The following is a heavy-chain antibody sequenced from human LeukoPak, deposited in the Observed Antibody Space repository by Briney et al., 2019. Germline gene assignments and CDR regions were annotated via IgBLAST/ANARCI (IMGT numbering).Heavy chain of an antibody. D-gene: IGHD3-10*01. Sequence: GGSLRLSCAASGFTFSNYAMSWVRQAPGKGLEWVSTITYSGGTTYYADSVKGRFGISRDNSKNTLYLQMDSLRDEDTAVYYCAKVPYSDYGSGRPPFMDVWGHGTTVANSS. V-gene: IGHV3-23*01. J-gene: IGHJ6*02. CDR1: GFTFSNYA. CDR3: AKVPYSDYGSGRPPFMDV. CDR2: ITYSGGTT.